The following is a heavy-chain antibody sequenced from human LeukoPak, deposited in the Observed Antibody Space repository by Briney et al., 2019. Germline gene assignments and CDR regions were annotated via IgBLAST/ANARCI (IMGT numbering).Heavy chain of an antibody. CDR1: GFTFSSYA. V-gene: IGHV3-23*01. J-gene: IGHJ6*03. CDR3: AKGGDTAMYYYYYMDV. CDR2: ISGSGGST. Sequence: LAGGSLRLSCAASGFTFSSYAMSWVRQAPGKGLEWVSAISGSGGSTYYADSVKSRFTISRDNSKNTLYLQMNSLRAEDTAVYYCAKGGDTAMYYYYYMDVWGKGTTVTVSS. D-gene: IGHD5-18*01.